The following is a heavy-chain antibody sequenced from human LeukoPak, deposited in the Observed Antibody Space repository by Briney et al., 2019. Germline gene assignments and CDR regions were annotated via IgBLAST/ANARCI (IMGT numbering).Heavy chain of an antibody. CDR2: ISASGGST. CDR1: GFTFSSSA. J-gene: IGHJ5*02. V-gene: IGHV3-23*01. CDR3: AKDQNWFDP. Sequence: PGGSLRLSCAASGFTFSSSAMSWVRQVPGKGLEWVSGISASGGSTYYADSVKGRFTISRDNSKNTLYLQMNSLRAEDTAVYYCAKDQNWFDPWGQGTLVTVSS.